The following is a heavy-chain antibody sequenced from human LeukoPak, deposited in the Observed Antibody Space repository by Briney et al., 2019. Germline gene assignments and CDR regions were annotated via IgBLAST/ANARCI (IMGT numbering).Heavy chain of an antibody. CDR1: GDSIGSYY. D-gene: IGHD2/OR15-2a*01. CDR3: ARGRVYGGFPHFDY. J-gene: IGHJ4*02. CDR2: IYYGRST. Sequence: SETLSLTCTISGDSIGSYYWTWIRQPPGKELEGIGYIYYGRSTNYNPSLKSRVTISVDSSKNQFSLRVNSVTTADTALYFCARGRVYGGFPHFDYWGPGTLVTVSS. V-gene: IGHV4-59*01.